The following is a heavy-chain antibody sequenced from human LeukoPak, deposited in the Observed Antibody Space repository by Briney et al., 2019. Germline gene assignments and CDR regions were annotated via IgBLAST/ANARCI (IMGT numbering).Heavy chain of an antibody. V-gene: IGHV1-69*13. Sequence: SVKVSCKASGYTFTGYYIHWVRQAPGQGLEWMGGIIPIFGTANYAQKFQGRVTITADESTSTAYMELSSLRSEDTAVYYCARDSQDGYNFDYFDYWGQGTLVTVSS. D-gene: IGHD5-24*01. CDR3: ARDSQDGYNFDYFDY. CDR2: IIPIFGTA. J-gene: IGHJ4*02. CDR1: GYTFTGYY.